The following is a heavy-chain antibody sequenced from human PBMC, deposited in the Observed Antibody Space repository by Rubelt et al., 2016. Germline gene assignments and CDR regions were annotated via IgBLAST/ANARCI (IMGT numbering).Heavy chain of an antibody. Sequence: GSGYSFTSYWIGWVRQMPGQGLEWMGIIYPGDSDTRYSPSFQGQVTISADKSISTAYLQWSSLKASDTAMYYCARDKRYCSSTSCYKVDYYYGMDVWGQGTTVTVSS. D-gene: IGHD2-2*02. CDR1: GYSFTSYW. CDR3: ARDKRYCSSTSCYKVDYYYGMDV. V-gene: IGHV5-51*01. J-gene: IGHJ6*02. CDR2: IYPGDSDT.